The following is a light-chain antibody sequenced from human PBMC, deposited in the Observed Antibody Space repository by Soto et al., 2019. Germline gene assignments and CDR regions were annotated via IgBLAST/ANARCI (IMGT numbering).Light chain of an antibody. V-gene: IGLV2-14*01. CDR3: SSYTSDSVL. CDR1: SSDVCGDDF. CDR2: DVN. Sequence: QSALTQPASVSGSLGQSITISCTGTSSDVCGDDFVSWYQQHPGKAPKLMIYDVNNRPSGISDRFSGSKSGDTASLTISGLQLEDEADYYCSSYTSDSVLFGGGTKLTVL. J-gene: IGLJ3*02.